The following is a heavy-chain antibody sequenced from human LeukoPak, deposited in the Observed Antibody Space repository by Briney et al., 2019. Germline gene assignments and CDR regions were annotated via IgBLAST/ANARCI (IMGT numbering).Heavy chain of an antibody. CDR1: GGTFSSYA. D-gene: IGHD6-19*01. V-gene: IGHV1-69*05. CDR3: ARDISSGFNWLDP. Sequence: ASVKVSCKASGGTFSSYAISWVRQAPGQGLEWMGGIIPIFGTANYAQKFQGRVTVTTDESTSTAYMELSSLRSEDTAVYYCARDISSGFNWLDPWGQGTLVTVSS. CDR2: IIPIFGTA. J-gene: IGHJ5*02.